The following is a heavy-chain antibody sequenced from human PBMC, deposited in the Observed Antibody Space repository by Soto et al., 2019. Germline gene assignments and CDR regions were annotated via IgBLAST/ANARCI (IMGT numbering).Heavy chain of an antibody. CDR1: GYTFTSYY. Sequence: GASVKVSCKASGYTFTSYYMHWVRQAPGQGLEWMGWINPNSGGTNYAQKFQGRVTMTRDTSISTAYMELSRLRSDDTAVYYCARDLLRGHDYGDYVGGMDVWGQGTTVTVS. CDR2: INPNSGGT. D-gene: IGHD4-17*01. V-gene: IGHV1-2*02. J-gene: IGHJ6*02. CDR3: ARDLLRGHDYGDYVGGMDV.